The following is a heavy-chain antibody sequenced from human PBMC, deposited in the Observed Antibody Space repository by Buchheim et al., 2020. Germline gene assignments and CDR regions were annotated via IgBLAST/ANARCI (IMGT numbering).Heavy chain of an antibody. V-gene: IGHV3-7*01. CDR2: IGPDGSER. CDR1: GFTFSNYM. J-gene: IGHJ6*02. Sequence: EVQLVESGGGLVQPGGSLRLSCAASGFTFSNYMMTWVRQAPGKGLEWVANIGPDGSERNYVDSVKGRLTISRDNDKNSLFRQMNSLRAEDTALYYCTRYHYCSGGGCSYHGMDVWGQGTT. D-gene: IGHD2-15*01. CDR3: TRYHYCSGGGCSYHGMDV.